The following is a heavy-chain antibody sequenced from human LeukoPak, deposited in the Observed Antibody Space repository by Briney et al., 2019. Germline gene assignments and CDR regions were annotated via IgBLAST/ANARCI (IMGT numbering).Heavy chain of an antibody. D-gene: IGHD1-26*01. CDR2: ISGTGRST. V-gene: IGHV3-23*01. Sequence: QSGGSLRLSCTTSGFTFSSNTMSWVRQAPGKGLEWVSSISGTGRSTYYADSVQGRFTISRDNSKNTLYLQMNSLRAEDTAVYYCASGGWELTLDYWGQGTLVTVSS. CDR3: ASGGWELTLDY. CDR1: GFTFSSNT. J-gene: IGHJ4*02.